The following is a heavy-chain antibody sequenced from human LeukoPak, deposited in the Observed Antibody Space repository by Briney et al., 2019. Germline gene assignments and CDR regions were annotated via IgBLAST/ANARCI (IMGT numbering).Heavy chain of an antibody. CDR3: ARDLIAQGYGDYDY. V-gene: IGHV1-18*01. CDR2: ISAYNGNT. Sequence: ASVKVSCKASGYTFTSYGISWVRQAPGQGLEWMGWISAYNGNTNYAQKPQGRVTMTTDTSTSTAYMELRSLRSDDTAVYYCARDLIAQGYGDYDYWGQGTLVTVSS. CDR1: GYTFTSYG. J-gene: IGHJ4*02. D-gene: IGHD4-17*01.